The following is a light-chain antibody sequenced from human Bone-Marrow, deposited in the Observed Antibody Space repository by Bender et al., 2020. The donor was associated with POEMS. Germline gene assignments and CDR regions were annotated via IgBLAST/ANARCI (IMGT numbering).Light chain of an antibody. J-gene: IGLJ3*02. CDR3: QAWDRTIV. V-gene: IGLV3-1*01. CDR1: KVGDKY. Sequence: SYELTQPPSVSVSPGQTASITCSGDKVGDKYVFWYQQKPGQSPVVVIYQDSKRPSGIPERFSGPNSGTTATLTISGTQAMDEADYYCQAWDRTIVFGGGTKLTVL. CDR2: QDS.